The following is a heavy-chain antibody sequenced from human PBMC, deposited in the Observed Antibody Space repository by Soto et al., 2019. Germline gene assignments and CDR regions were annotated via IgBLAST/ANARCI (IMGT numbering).Heavy chain of an antibody. CDR2: IYYSGST. V-gene: IGHV4-31*03. CDR3: ASYQRAGYAFDI. Sequence: SETLSLTCTVSGGSISSGGYYWIWIRQHPGKGLEWIGYIYYSGSTYYNPSLKSRVTISVDTSKNQFSLKLSSVTAADTAVYYCASYQRAGYAFDIWGQGTMVTVSS. J-gene: IGHJ3*02. CDR1: GGSISSGGYY. D-gene: IGHD3-16*02.